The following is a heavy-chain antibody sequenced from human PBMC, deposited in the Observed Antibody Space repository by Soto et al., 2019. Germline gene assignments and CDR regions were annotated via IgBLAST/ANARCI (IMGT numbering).Heavy chain of an antibody. Sequence: GGSLRLSCAASGFTFSDYYMSWIRQAPGKGLEWISYISGSNIYTNYADSVKGRFTISRDNANNSLHLQMDSLRVEDTAVYYCARDGGEVIPAAIGGGYGMDVWGQGTTVTVSS. CDR1: GFTFSDYY. J-gene: IGHJ6*02. V-gene: IGHV3-11*06. D-gene: IGHD2-2*01. CDR2: ISGSNIYT. CDR3: ARDGGEVIPAAIGGGYGMDV.